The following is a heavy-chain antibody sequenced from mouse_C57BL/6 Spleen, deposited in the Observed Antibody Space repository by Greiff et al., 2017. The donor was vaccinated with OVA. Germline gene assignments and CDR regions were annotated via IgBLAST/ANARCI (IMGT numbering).Heavy chain of an antibody. D-gene: IGHD1-1*02. J-gene: IGHJ2*01. CDR1: YTFTDYYM. CDR2: YPGSGNTY. Sequence: VQLQQSGPELVKPGASVKMSCKASGYTFTDYYMHWVKQKPGKGLEWIGEIYPGSGNTYYNEKFKGKATLTADTSSSTAYMELRSLTSEDSAVYFCARKEGGGFDYWGQGTTLTVSS. V-gene: IGHV1-83*01. CDR3: RKEGGGFDY.